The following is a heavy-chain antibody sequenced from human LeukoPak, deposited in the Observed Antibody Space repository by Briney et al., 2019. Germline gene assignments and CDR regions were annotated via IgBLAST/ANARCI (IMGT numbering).Heavy chain of an antibody. CDR2: ISSRSDYI. D-gene: IGHD1-26*01. V-gene: IGHV3-21*04. Sequence: GGSLRLSCAASGFTFSSYSMSWVRQAPGKGLEWVSSISSRSDYIYYADSVGGRFTISRGNAKNSLYLQMNSLRAEDTAVYYCAKGRYYASYWGQGTLVTVSS. J-gene: IGHJ4*02. CDR3: AKGRYYASY. CDR1: GFTFSSYS.